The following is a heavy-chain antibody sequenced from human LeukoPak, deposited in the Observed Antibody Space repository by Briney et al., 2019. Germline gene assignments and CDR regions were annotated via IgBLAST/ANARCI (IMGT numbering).Heavy chain of an antibody. CDR2: IYYSGST. Sequence: PSETLSLTCTVSGGSISGTSYYWGWIRQPPGKGLEWIGSIYYSGSTYYNPSLRSRVTISVDTSKNQFSLKLSSVTAADTAVYYCARQYSSGWQHFDYWGQGTLVTVSS. J-gene: IGHJ4*02. V-gene: IGHV4-39*01. CDR1: GGSISGTSYY. D-gene: IGHD6-19*01. CDR3: ARQYSSGWQHFDY.